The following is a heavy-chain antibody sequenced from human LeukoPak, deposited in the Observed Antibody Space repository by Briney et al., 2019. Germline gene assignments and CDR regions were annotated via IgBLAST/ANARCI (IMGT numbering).Heavy chain of an antibody. D-gene: IGHD4-11*01. Sequence: PGRSLRLSCAASGFTFSSYAMHWVRQAPGKGLEWVAIISYDGSNKYYADSVKGRFTISRDNAKMSLYLQMNSLRVEDTAVYYCATYSTRNAREFQSWGQGTLVTVSS. CDR1: GFTFSSYA. CDR2: ISYDGSNK. J-gene: IGHJ1*01. V-gene: IGHV3-30-3*01. CDR3: ATYSTRNAREFQS.